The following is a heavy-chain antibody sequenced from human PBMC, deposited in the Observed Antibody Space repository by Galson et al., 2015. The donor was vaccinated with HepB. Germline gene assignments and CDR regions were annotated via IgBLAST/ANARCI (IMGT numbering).Heavy chain of an antibody. D-gene: IGHD3-10*01. CDR1: GYTFTSYG. V-gene: IGHV1-18*01. CDR3: ARFYYGSGSYSYDAFDI. Sequence: SVKVSCKASGYTFTSYGISRVRQAPGQGLEWMGWISAYNGNTNYAQKLQGRVTMTTDTSTSTAYMELRSLRSDDTAVYYCARFYYGSGSYSYDAFDIWGQGTMVTVSS. CDR2: ISAYNGNT. J-gene: IGHJ3*02.